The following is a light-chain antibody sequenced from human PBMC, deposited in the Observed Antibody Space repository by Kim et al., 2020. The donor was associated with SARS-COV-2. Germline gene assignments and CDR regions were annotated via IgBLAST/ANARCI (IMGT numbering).Light chain of an antibody. CDR1: QSVLYRSNNKNY. CDR3: HQHYYTPHT. Sequence: DIVMTQSPDSLAVSLGQRATINCKSSQSVLYRSNNKNYLAWYQRKPRKPPKLLIYWTSPRHSVVPDRFSGSGSGTDFTLSTSSLQTQDMAVHFCHQHYYTPHTFVQGTKMYIK. V-gene: IGKV4-1*01. CDR2: WTS. J-gene: IGKJ1*01.